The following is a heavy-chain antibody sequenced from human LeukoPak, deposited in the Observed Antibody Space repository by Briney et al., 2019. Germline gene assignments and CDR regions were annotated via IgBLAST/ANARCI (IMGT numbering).Heavy chain of an antibody. V-gene: IGHV4-39*07. J-gene: IGHJ4*02. D-gene: IGHD5-12*01. CDR1: GGSISSSSYY. Sequence: SETLSLTCTVSGGSISSSSYYWGWIRQPPGKGLEWIGEINHSGSTNYNPSLKSRVTISVDTSKNQFSLKLSSVTAADTAVYYCARVGVASFWDYWGQGTLVTVSS. CDR2: INHSGST. CDR3: ARVGVASFWDY.